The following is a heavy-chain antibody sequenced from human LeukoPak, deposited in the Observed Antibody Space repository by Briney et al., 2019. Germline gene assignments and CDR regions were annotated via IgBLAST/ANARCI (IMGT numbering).Heavy chain of an antibody. CDR1: GYTFTGYY. CDR2: INPNSGGT. Sequence: ASVKVSCKASGYTFTGYYMHWVRQAPGQGLEWMGWINPNSGGTNYAQKFQGRGTMTRGTSIRTAYMELSRLRSDDTAVYYCARGGERRGYSGYDYAWNYGMDVWGQGTTVTVSS. V-gene: IGHV1-2*02. J-gene: IGHJ6*02. D-gene: IGHD5-12*01. CDR3: ARGGERRGYSGYDYAWNYGMDV.